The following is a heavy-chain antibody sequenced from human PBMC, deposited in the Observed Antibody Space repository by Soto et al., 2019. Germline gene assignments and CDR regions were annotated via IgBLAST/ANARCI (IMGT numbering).Heavy chain of an antibody. V-gene: IGHV3-23*01. Sequence: GGSLRLSCAASGFICSSYDMSWVRQAPGKGLEWVSTILVDGRTFYVDSVKGRFTISRDSSQNTVYLQMNSLTAGDTALYYCAKATATGGGAFDICGQGTRVTFSS. CDR2: ILVDGRT. D-gene: IGHD2-8*02. CDR1: GFICSSYD. J-gene: IGHJ3*02. CDR3: AKATATGGGAFDI.